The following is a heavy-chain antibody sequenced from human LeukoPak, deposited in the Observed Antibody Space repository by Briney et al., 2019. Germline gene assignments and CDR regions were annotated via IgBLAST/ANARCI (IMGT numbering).Heavy chain of an antibody. CDR3: AKGHYMDV. CDR1: GFTFSGYA. J-gene: IGHJ6*03. CDR2: ISYDGSSK. V-gene: IGHV3-30*04. Sequence: GRSLRLSCAASGFTFSGYAIHWVRQAPGKGLEWVAVISYDGSSKYYADSVKGRFTISIDNSKNTLYLQMNSLRAEDTAVYYCAKGHYMDVWGKGTTVTVSS.